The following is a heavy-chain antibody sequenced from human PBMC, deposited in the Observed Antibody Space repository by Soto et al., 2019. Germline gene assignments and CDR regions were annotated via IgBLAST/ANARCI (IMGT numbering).Heavy chain of an antibody. CDR3: AREDDGGDRDYYGLDV. CDR2: VHYSGSV. D-gene: IGHD2-21*02. J-gene: IGHJ6*02. V-gene: IGHV4-30-4*01. CDR1: GGSISFDHYH. Sequence: QVQLQHSGPGLVKPSQTLSLTCTVSGGSISFDHYHWTWIRQPPGKGLEWIGYVHYSGSVLYNPSLQSRVSISVDTSKNQFSLKLSSVTAADTAVYFCAREDDGGDRDYYGLDVWGQGTTVTVSS.